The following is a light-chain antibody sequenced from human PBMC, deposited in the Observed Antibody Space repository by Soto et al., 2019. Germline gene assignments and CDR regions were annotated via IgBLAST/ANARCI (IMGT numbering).Light chain of an antibody. V-gene: IGKV3-20*01. CDR2: GAS. J-gene: IGKJ5*01. CDR1: QTITSNY. CDR3: QQYVTTPIT. Sequence: EIVLTQSPGTLSLSPGERATLSCRASQTITSNYLAWYQQKPGQAPRLLIYGASSRATGIPDRISGSGSGTDFTLTISRLEPADFAVYYCQQYVTTPITFGQGTRLENK.